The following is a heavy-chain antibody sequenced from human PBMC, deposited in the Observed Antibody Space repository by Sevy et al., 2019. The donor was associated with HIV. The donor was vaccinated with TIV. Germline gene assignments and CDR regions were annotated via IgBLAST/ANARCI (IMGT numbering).Heavy chain of an antibody. D-gene: IGHD3-3*01. CDR2: FDPEDGET. J-gene: IGHJ6*02. CDR1: GYTLTKLP. CDR3: ATLDFWSENPFYGTDV. V-gene: IGHV1-24*01. Sequence: ASVKVSCKVSGYTLTKLPMHWVRQAPGKGLEWMGGFDPEDGETIYAQRFQGRVIMTEVTSTDTAYMELCSLRSEDTAVYYCATLDFWSENPFYGTDVWGQGTTVTVSS.